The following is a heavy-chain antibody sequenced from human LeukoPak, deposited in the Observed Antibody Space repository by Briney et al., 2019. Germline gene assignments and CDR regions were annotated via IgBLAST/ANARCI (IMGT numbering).Heavy chain of an antibody. Sequence: ASVKVSCKASGYTFTSYGITWLRQAPGQGLEWMGWISAYNGNTNYAQKLQGRVTMTTDTSTSTAYMELRSLRSDDTAVYYCASGYCSGGSCYRERSAFDIWGQGTMVTVSS. J-gene: IGHJ3*02. V-gene: IGHV1-18*01. CDR3: ASGYCSGGSCYRERSAFDI. D-gene: IGHD2-15*01. CDR2: ISAYNGNT. CDR1: GYTFTSYG.